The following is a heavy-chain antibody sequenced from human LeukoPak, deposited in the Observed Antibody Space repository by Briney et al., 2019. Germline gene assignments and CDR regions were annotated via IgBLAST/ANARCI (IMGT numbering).Heavy chain of an antibody. V-gene: IGHV4-59*08. CDR2: IYYTGII. CDR1: GGSISSYY. D-gene: IGHD6-19*01. Sequence: PSETLSLTCSVSGGSISSYYWAWIRPPPGKGLEGIGFIYYTGIISHNSSLESRVTMSVDTYDNQFSLRLNSVSAADTAVYYCARLYSSGWRSNYYFDYWGQGTLVTVPS. J-gene: IGHJ4*02. CDR3: ARLYSSGWRSNYYFDY.